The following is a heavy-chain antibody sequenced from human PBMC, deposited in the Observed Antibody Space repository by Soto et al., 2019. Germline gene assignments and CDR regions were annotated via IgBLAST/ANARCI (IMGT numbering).Heavy chain of an antibody. J-gene: IGHJ6*03. Sequence: QAQLVQSGAEVKKPGSSVSVSCKASGDTFNTYSISWLRQAPGQGLEWMGRIIPTVGTPNYAQKFQGSVTISADKSTSTAYMVLTSLTSDDTAVYYCATDGGSTFSSAYNYFMDVWGKGTTVTVSS. CDR1: GDTFNTYS. CDR2: IIPTVGTP. CDR3: ATDGGSTFSSAYNYFMDV. V-gene: IGHV1-69*08. D-gene: IGHD3-16*01.